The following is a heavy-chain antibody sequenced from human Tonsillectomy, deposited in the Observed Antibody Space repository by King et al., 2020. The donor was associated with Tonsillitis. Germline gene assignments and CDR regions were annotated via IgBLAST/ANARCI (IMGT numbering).Heavy chain of an antibody. Sequence: VQLVESGGGVVQPGRSLRLSCAASGFTFSTYAMHWVRQAPGKGLEWVAVISYDGSNKYYADSVKGRFTISRDNSKNTLYLQMNSLRVEDTAVFFCARGVVVTALGDYWGQGTLVTVSS. V-gene: IGHV3-30-3*01. CDR3: ARGVVVTALGDY. J-gene: IGHJ4*02. CDR2: ISYDGSNK. CDR1: GFTFSTYA. D-gene: IGHD2-21*02.